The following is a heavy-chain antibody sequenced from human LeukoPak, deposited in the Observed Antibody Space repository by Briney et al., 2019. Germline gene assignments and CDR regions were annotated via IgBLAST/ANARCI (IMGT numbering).Heavy chain of an antibody. CDR3: VRDPKYYYGSGSSPHWV. Sequence: SETLSLTCTVSGGSISSGDYYWSWIRQPPGKGLEWIGYIYYSGSTYYNPSLKSRVTISVDTSKNQFSLKLSSVTAADTAVYYCVRDPKYYYGSGSSPHWVWGQGTTVTVSS. J-gene: IGHJ6*02. D-gene: IGHD3-10*01. V-gene: IGHV4-30-4*01. CDR2: IYYSGST. CDR1: GGSISSGDYY.